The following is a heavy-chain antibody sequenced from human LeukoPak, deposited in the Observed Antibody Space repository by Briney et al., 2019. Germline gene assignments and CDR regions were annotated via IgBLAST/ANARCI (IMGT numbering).Heavy chain of an antibody. D-gene: IGHD1-26*01. CDR2: IYYSGST. V-gene: IGHV4-59*01. CDR1: GSSISSYY. J-gene: IGHJ6*03. Sequence: SETLSLTCTVSGSSISSYYWSWIRQPPGKGLEWIGYIYYSGSTNYNPSLKSRVTISVDTSKNQFSLKLSSVTAADTAVYYCARGGIVGATGGDYYYYYMDVWGKGTKVTVSS. CDR3: ARGGIVGATGGDYYYYYMDV.